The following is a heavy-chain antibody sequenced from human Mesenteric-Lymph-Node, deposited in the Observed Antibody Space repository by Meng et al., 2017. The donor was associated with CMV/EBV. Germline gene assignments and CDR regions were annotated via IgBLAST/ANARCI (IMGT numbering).Heavy chain of an antibody. J-gene: IGHJ6*02. CDR2: IKEDGSAT. CDR3: ARTPDYGDYVNYYYGMDV. Sequence: GGSLRLSCAAAGFSFGTYWMSWVRQAPGKGLEWVASIKEDGSATYYVDSVKGRFTISRENAKSSLSLQMNSLRAEDTAVYYCARTPDYGDYVNYYYGMDVWGQGTTVTVSS. V-gene: IGHV3-7*01. CDR1: GFSFGTYW. D-gene: IGHD4-17*01.